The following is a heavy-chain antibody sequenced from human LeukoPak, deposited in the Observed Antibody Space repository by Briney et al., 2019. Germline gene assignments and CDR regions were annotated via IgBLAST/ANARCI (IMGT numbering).Heavy chain of an antibody. V-gene: IGHV3-21*01. Sequence: GGSLRLSCAASGFTFTDYSMNWVRQAPGKGLEWVSSISRRSRHLYYAGSVKGRFTISRDNAKNSLYLQMNSLRAEDMAVYYCVRDLMGAGGTTAYFHQWGEGTVVSVP. D-gene: IGHD1-1*01. CDR3: VRDLMGAGGTTAYFHQ. CDR2: ISRRSRHL. J-gene: IGHJ1*01. CDR1: GFTFTDYS.